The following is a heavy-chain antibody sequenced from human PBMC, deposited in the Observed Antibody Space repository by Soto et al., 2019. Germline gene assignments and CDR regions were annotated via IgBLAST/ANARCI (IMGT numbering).Heavy chain of an antibody. D-gene: IGHD3-22*01. V-gene: IGHV3-30-3*01. CDR2: ISYDGSNK. CDR3: ARDRGGYYDSSGYYGGFFDY. J-gene: IGHJ4*02. CDR1: GFTFSSYA. Sequence: QVQLVESGGGVVQPGRSLRLSCAASGFTFSSYAMHWVRQAPGTGLEGVAVISYDGSNKYYADSVKGRFTISRDNSKNTLYLQMNSLRAEDTAVYYCARDRGGYYDSSGYYGGFFDYWGQGTLVTVSS.